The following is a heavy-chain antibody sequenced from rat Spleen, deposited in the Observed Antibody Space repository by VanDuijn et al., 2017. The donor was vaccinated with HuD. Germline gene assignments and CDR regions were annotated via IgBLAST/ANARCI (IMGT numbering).Heavy chain of an antibody. CDR2: INTDGGST. D-gene: IGHD3-2*01. CDR1: GFTFSDYA. V-gene: IGHV5S23*01. J-gene: IGHJ2*01. CDR3: AKGRASGY. Sequence: EVQLVESGGGLVPPGNSLKLSCAASGFTFSDYAMAWIRQSPKKGLEWVASINTDGGSTYYPDSVKGRFTISRDNAENTVYLQMNSLRSEDTATYYCAKGRASGYWGQGVMVTVSS.